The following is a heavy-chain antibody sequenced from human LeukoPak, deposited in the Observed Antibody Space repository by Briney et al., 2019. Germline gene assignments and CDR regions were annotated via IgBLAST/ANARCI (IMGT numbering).Heavy chain of an antibody. CDR2: INHSGST. CDR3: ARGPRNILTGYYLPDY. J-gene: IGHJ4*02. D-gene: IGHD3-9*01. V-gene: IGHV4-34*01. Sequence: SETLSLTCAVYGGSFSGYYWGWIRQPPGKGLEWIGEINHSGSTNYNPSLKSRVTISVDTSKNQFSLKLSSVTAADTAVYYCARGPRNILTGYYLPDYWGQGTLVTVSS. CDR1: GGSFSGYY.